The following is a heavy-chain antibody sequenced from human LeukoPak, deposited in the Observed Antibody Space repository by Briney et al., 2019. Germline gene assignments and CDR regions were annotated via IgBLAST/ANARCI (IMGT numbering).Heavy chain of an antibody. Sequence: GESLKISCKGSGYSFTSYWIGLVRQMPGKGLEWMGIIYPGDSDTRYSPSFQGQITLSADKSISTAYLQWSNQKASDTAMYYCAVTGVAVAGLDYWGQGTLVTVSS. CDR2: IYPGDSDT. J-gene: IGHJ4*02. D-gene: IGHD6-19*01. CDR3: AVTGVAVAGLDY. V-gene: IGHV5-51*01. CDR1: GYSFTSYW.